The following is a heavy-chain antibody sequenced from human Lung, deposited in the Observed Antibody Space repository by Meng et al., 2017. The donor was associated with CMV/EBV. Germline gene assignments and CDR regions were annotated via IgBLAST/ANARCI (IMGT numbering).Heavy chain of an antibody. CDR2: IYPGDSDT. D-gene: IGHD2-2*01. V-gene: IGHV5-51*01. CDR1: GYSFTSYW. CDR3: ARQVVPAAKANYYYYYGMDF. J-gene: IGHJ6*02. Sequence: EXXKISXKGSGYSFTSYWIGWVRQMPGKGLEWMGIIYPGDSDTRYSPSFQGQVTISADKSISTAYLQWSSLKASDTAMYYCARQVVPAAKANYYYYYGMDFXGHGXTVTFSS.